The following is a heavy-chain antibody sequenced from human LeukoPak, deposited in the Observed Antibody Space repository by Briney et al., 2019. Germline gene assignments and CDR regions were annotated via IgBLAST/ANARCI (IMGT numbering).Heavy chain of an antibody. D-gene: IGHD4-17*01. V-gene: IGHV3-23*01. CDR3: AKSYYGDYLNDAFDI. CDR1: GFTFSSYA. CDR2: ISGSGGST. J-gene: IGHJ3*02. Sequence: PGASLRLSCAASGFTFSSYAMSWVRQAPGKGLECVSAISGSGGSTYYADSVKGRFTISRDNSKNTLYLQMNSLRAEDTAVYYCAKSYYGDYLNDAFDIWGQGTMVTVSS.